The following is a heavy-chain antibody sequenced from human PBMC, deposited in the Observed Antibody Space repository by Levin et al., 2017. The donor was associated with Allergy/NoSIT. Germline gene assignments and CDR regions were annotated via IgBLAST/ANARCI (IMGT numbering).Heavy chain of an antibody. CDR1: GFTFSTYA. D-gene: IGHD2-2*01. V-gene: IGHV3-23*01. CDR2: ISGSGATT. CDR3: AKGGGCTSTSCEHDY. J-gene: IGHJ4*02. Sequence: SCAASGFTFSTYATSWVRQAPGKGLEWVASISGSGATTNYADSVKGRFTVSRDNSKNTLFLQMNSLRPEDTAVYYCAKGGGCTSTSCEHDYWGQGTLVTVSS.